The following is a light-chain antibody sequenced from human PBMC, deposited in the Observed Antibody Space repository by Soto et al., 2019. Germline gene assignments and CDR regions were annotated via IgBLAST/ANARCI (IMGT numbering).Light chain of an antibody. CDR1: QSILFSSNNKNY. CDR2: WAS. J-gene: IGKJ5*01. CDR3: QQYYSAPIT. V-gene: IGKV4-1*01. Sequence: DIVMTQSPDSLAVSLGERATINCKSSQSILFSSNNKNYLAWYQQKAGQPPKLLIYWASTRESGVPDRFSGSGSGTDFTLTISCLQAEDVAVYHCQQYYSAPITFGQGTRLEIK.